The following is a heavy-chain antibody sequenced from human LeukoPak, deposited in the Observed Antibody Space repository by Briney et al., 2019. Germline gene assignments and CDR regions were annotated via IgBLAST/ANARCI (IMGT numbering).Heavy chain of an antibody. D-gene: IGHD5-18*01. J-gene: IGHJ5*02. V-gene: IGHV4-59*01. CDR3: ARGLEPTGDSYGYLNWSDP. Sequence: PSETLSLTCTVPGGSISSYYWSWIRQPPGKGLEWIGYIYYSGSTNYNPSLKSRVTISVDTSKNQFSLKLSSVTAADTAVYYCARGLEPTGDSYGYLNWSDPWGQGTLVTVSS. CDR1: GGSISSYY. CDR2: IYYSGST.